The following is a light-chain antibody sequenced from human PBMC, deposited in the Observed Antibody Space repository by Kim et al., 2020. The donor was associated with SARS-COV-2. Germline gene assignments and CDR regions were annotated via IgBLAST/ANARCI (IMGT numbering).Light chain of an antibody. CDR1: QRVTGTY. CDR3: QQYGDSPKT. Sequence: FPGERATRSCRASQRVTGTYLAWYQQKPGQAPRLVISDASSRAAGIPDRFSGNGSGTDFTLTISRLEPGDSAVYHCQQYGDSPKTFGQGTKVDIK. J-gene: IGKJ1*01. V-gene: IGKV3-20*01. CDR2: DAS.